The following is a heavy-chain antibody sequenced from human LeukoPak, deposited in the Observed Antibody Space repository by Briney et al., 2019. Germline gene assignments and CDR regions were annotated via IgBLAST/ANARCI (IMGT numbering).Heavy chain of an antibody. D-gene: IGHD1-14*01. CDR1: GYSISTAYY. CDR2: IYHSGST. CDR3: ARGTTGYNWFDP. J-gene: IGHJ5*02. V-gene: IGHV4-38-2*02. Sequence: SETLSLTCTVSGYSISTAYYWGWIRQPPGKGLEWIGSIYHSGSTHYNPSLKSRVTISVDTSKNQFSLNLTSVTAADTAVYYCARGTTGYNWFDPWGQGALVTVSS.